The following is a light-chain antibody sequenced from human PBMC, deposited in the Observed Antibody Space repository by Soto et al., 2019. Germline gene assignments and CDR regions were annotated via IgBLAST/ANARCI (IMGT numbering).Light chain of an antibody. J-gene: IGKJ3*01. CDR2: GAS. CDR3: HQYNSYSPFT. V-gene: IGKV1-5*01. Sequence: DIQMTQSPSTLSASVGDRVTITCRASQRISTWLAWYQQHPGEAPKLLIYGASYLESGVPSRFSGSGSGTELTLTIDSLQPGDFAVYYCHQYNSYSPFTFGPGTRVDIK. CDR1: QRISTW.